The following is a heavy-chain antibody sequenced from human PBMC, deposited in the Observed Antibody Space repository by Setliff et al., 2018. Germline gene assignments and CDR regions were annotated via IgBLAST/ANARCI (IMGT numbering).Heavy chain of an antibody. J-gene: IGHJ4*02. Sequence: PGGSLRLSCAASGFTFSSYAMTWVRQAPGKGLEWVSLISGSGGSTYYADSVKGRFTISRDNSKNTLYLQMNSLRPEDTAVYYCARGGDYCGGECYIPPPDSYWGQGTLVTVSS. CDR2: ISGSGGST. V-gene: IGHV3-23*01. CDR3: ARGGDYCGGECYIPPPDSY. CDR1: GFTFSSYA. D-gene: IGHD2-21*01.